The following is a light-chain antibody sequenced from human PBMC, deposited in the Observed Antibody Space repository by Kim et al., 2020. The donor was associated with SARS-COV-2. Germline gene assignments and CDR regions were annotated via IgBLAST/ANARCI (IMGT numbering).Light chain of an antibody. CDR3: QEYKISPNT. CDR2: GAS. J-gene: IGKJ2*01. V-gene: IGKV1-27*01. Sequence: GDRVTITCRASQAIDIYLAWYQQKPGKVPKLLIYGASTLQSGVPSRFGGSGSGTDFTFTISSLQPEDVATYYCQEYKISPNTSGQGTKLEI. CDR1: QAIDIY.